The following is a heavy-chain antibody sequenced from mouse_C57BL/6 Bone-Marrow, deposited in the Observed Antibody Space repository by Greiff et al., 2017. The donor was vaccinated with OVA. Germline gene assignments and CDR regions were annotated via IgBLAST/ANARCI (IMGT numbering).Heavy chain of an antibody. D-gene: IGHD3-3*01. J-gene: IGHJ3*01. CDR2: INPNNGGT. CDR1: GYTFTDYY. Sequence: VQLQQSGPELVKPGASVKISCKASGYTFTDYYMNWVKQSHGKSLEWIGDINPNNGGTSYNQKFKGKATLTVDKSSSTAYMELRSLTSEDSGVYYCAQGGLAYWGQGTLVTVSA. CDR3: AQGGLAY. V-gene: IGHV1-26*01.